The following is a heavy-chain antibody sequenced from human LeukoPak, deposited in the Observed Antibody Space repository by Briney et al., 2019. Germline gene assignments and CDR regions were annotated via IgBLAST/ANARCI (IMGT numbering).Heavy chain of an antibody. V-gene: IGHV3-23*01. Sequence: GGSLRLAWAASGFTFSSYSMSWVRQAPGKGLEWVSAISGSGGSTYYADSGKGRFTISRDNSKNTLYLQMNSLRAEDTAVYYCAKDHPEAAAYTARDPWGQGTLVTVSS. J-gene: IGHJ5*02. CDR3: AKDHPEAAAYTARDP. CDR2: ISGSGGST. D-gene: IGHD6-13*01. CDR1: GFTFSSYS.